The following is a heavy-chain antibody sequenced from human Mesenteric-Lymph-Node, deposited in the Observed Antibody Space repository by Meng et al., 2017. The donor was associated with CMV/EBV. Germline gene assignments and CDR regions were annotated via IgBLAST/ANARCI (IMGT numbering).Heavy chain of an antibody. Sequence: GESLKISCAASGFTFSSYDINWVRQAPRKGLEWVSYISSSGTTIYYADSVKGRFTISRDNSKNTLYLQMNSLRAEDTAVYYCARGHYDILTGWDFRMDVWGQGTTVTVSS. CDR2: ISSSGTTI. D-gene: IGHD3-9*01. J-gene: IGHJ6*02. V-gene: IGHV3-48*01. CDR1: GFTFSSYD. CDR3: ARGHYDILTGWDFRMDV.